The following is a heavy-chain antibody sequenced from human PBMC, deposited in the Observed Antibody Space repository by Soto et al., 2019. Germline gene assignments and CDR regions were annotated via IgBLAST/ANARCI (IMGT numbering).Heavy chain of an antibody. CDR1: GGSISSGDYY. CDR2: IYYSGST. J-gene: IGHJ4*02. CDR3: ASNDFWSGYFNY. D-gene: IGHD3-3*01. Sequence: SETLSLTCTASGGSISSGDYYWSWIRQPPGKGLEWIGYIYYSGSTYYNPSLKSRVTISVDTSKNQFSLKLSSVTAADTAVYYCASNDFWSGYFNYWGQGTLVTVSS. V-gene: IGHV4-30-4*01.